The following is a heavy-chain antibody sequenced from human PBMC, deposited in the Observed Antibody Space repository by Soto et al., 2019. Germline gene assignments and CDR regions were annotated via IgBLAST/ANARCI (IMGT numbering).Heavy chain of an antibody. D-gene: IGHD3-9*01. CDR3: TRVHTTGPVIPDY. CDR1: GFPFGDYA. V-gene: IGHV3-49*03. CDR2: IRSKVYGGTT. J-gene: IGHJ4*02. Sequence: GGSLRLSCTTSGFPFGDYAMSWFRQAPGKGLEWVGFIRSKVYGGTTEYAASVKGRFTISRDDSKSIAYLQMNSLKTEDTAVYYCTRVHTTGPVIPDYWGQGTLVTVSS.